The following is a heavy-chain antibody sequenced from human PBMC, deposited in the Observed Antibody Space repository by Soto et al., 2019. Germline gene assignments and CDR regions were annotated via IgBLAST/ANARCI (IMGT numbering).Heavy chain of an antibody. Sequence: GGSLRLSCAASGFTFSSYGMHWVRQAPGKGLEWVAVISYDGSNKYYADSVKGRFTISRDNSKNTLYLQMNSLRAEDTAVYYCAKDRHSSGWYGGAFDIWGQGTMVTVSS. CDR3: AKDRHSSGWYGGAFDI. V-gene: IGHV3-30*18. J-gene: IGHJ3*02. CDR1: GFTFSSYG. D-gene: IGHD6-19*01. CDR2: ISYDGSNK.